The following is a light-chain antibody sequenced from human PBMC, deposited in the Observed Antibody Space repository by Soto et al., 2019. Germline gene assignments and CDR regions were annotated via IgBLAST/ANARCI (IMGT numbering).Light chain of an antibody. CDR3: TSFSSSNSLYV. J-gene: IGLJ1*01. CDR2: QVT. CDR1: TRDIAGYNY. Sequence: QSALTQPASVSGSPGQSITISCTGTTRDIAGYNYISWYQQLPGKAPKLMIYQVTIRPSGISNRFSGSKSGNTASLTISGLQAEDEADYYCTSFSSSNSLYVFGTGTKVTVL. V-gene: IGLV2-14*01.